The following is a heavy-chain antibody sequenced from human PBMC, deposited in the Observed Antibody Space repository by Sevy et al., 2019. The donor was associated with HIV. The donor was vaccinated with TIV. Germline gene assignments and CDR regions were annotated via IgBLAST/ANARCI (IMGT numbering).Heavy chain of an antibody. Sequence: GGSLRLSCAASGFTFSTYAMTWVRQAPGKGLEWVSVISFSGGSTYYADSVKGRFTISRDNSKNTLYLQMISLRAEDTAVYYCAKDRVSGTYYTGDFDYWVQGTLVTVSS. D-gene: IGHD3-10*01. CDR1: GFTFSTYA. V-gene: IGHV3-23*01. J-gene: IGHJ4*02. CDR2: ISFSGGST. CDR3: AKDRVSGTYYTGDFDY.